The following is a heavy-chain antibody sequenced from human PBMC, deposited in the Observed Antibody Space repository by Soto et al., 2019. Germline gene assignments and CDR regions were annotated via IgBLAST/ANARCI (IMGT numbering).Heavy chain of an antibody. J-gene: IGHJ5*02. V-gene: IGHV4-39*01. CDR3: ASQSITMVRGVIVVWFDP. Sequence: SETLCLTCTFSVGSISISSYSWGWIRQPPGKGLEWIGSIYYSGITYYNPSLKSRVTISVDTSKNQFSLKLSSVTAADTAVYYCASQSITMVRGVIVVWFDPWGQGTLVTVSS. CDR2: IYYSGIT. CDR1: VGSISISSYS. D-gene: IGHD3-10*01.